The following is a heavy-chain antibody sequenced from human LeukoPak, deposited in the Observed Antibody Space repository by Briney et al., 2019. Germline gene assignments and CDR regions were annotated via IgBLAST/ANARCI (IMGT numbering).Heavy chain of an antibody. D-gene: IGHD6-19*01. J-gene: IGHJ4*02. V-gene: IGHV3-23*01. CDR1: GFSFSRYA. CDR2: ISGRGGST. Sequence: GGSLRLSCAASGFSFSRYAMSWVRQAPGKGLEWVSAISGRGGSTYYADSVKGRFTISRDNSKNTLYLQMNSLRAEDTAVYYCAKDRGSGWPQFDYWGQGTLVTVSS. CDR3: AKDRGSGWPQFDY.